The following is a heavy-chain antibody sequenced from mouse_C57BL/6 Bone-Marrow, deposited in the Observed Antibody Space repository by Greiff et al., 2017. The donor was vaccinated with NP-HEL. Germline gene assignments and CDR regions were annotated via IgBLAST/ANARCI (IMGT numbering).Heavy chain of an antibody. V-gene: IGHV1-26*01. CDR3: ARITTRYFDV. CDR1: GYTFTDYY. Sequence: EVKLQQSGPELVKPGASVKISCKASGYTFTDYYMNWVKQSHGKSLEWIGDINPNNGGTSYNQKFKGKATLTVDKSSSTAYMELRSLTSEDSAVYYCARITTRYFDVWGTGTTVTVSS. D-gene: IGHD1-1*01. CDR2: INPNNGGT. J-gene: IGHJ1*03.